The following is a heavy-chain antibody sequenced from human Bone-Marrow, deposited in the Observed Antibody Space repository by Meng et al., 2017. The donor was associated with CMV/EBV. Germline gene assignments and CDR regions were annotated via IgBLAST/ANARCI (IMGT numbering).Heavy chain of an antibody. D-gene: IGHD3-22*01. CDR3: ARGLIRRYYYYGMDV. CDR1: GGSISSSSYY. V-gene: IGHV4-39*07. CDR2: IYYSGST. Sequence: GSLRLSCTVSGGSISSSSYYWGWIRQPPGKGLEWIGSIYYSGSTYYNPSLKSRVTISVDTSKNQFSLKLSSVTAADTAVYYCARGLIRRYYYYGMDVWGQGTTVTVSS. J-gene: IGHJ6*02.